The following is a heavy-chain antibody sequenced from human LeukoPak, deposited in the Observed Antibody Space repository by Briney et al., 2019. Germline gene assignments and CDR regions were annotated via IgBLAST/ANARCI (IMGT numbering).Heavy chain of an antibody. V-gene: IGHV1-18*01. D-gene: IGHD3-10*01. CDR2: ISAYNGNT. Sequence: ASVKVSCKASGYTFTSYGISWVRQAPGQGLEWMGWISAYNGNTNYAQKLQGRVTMTTDTSTSTAYMELRSLRSDDTAVYYCATIPLLWFGGSDAFDIWGQGTMVTVSS. CDR3: ATIPLLWFGGSDAFDI. CDR1: GYTFTSYG. J-gene: IGHJ3*02.